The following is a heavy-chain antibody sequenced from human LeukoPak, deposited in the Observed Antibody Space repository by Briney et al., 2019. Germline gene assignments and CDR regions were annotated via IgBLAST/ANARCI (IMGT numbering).Heavy chain of an antibody. CDR1: GFTFSSYW. V-gene: IGHV3-74*01. J-gene: IGHJ4*02. CDR3: ARGNYYFDY. Sequence: GGSLRLSCVASGFTFSSYWMHWVRQVPGKGLVWVSRINSDGSSTSYADSVKGRFTISRDNAKNTLYLQMNSLRDEDTAVYYCARGNYYFDYWGQGTLVTVSS. D-gene: IGHD3-10*01. CDR2: INSDGSST.